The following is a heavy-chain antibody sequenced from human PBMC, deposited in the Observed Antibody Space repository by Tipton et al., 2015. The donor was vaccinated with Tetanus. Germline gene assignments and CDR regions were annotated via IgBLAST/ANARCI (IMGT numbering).Heavy chain of an antibody. D-gene: IGHD3-3*01. V-gene: IGHV4-39*01. CDR3: ARHQSGYFSPFDY. Sequence: TLSLTCTVSGGSIRGGTFYWGWIRQPPGKGLEWIGSIYESGDTYYIPSPESRVTISVDTSKNQFSLNLNSMAAADTGVYYCARHQSGYFSPFDYWGQGNLVTVSS. CDR1: GGSIRGGTFY. J-gene: IGHJ4*02. CDR2: IYESGDT.